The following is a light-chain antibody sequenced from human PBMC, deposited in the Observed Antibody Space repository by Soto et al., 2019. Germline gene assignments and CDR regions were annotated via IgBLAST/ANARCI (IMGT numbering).Light chain of an antibody. J-gene: IGLJ7*01. CDR3: QAWGTGIAV. Sequence: QLVLTQSPSASASLGASVKLTCTLSSAYSGNAIAWHQQQPDKGPRYLMRVTNDGSHSKGDGIPDRFSGSSSGADRYLSISNLQSEDEAEYYCQAWGTGIAVFGGGTQLTVL. CDR1: SAYSGNA. V-gene: IGLV4-69*02. CDR2: VTNDGSH.